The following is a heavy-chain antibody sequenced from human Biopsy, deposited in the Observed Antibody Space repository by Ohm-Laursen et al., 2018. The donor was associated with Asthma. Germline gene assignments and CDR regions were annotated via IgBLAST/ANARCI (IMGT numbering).Heavy chain of an antibody. CDR2: VSYDGGVV. D-gene: IGHD3-3*01. J-gene: IGHJ4*02. CDR3: AKRRGYSDLTDFDH. Sequence: LSLTCATSGFVFRSHAMHWVRQAPGKGLEWVAVVSYDGGVVHYADSMKGRFTISRDNAKSTLYLQMNRLRTDDTAVYFCAKRRGYSDLTDFDHWGQGTLVTVSS. V-gene: IGHV3-30*18. CDR1: GFVFRSHA.